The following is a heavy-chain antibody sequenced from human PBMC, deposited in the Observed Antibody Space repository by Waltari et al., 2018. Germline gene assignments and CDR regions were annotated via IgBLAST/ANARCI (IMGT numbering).Heavy chain of an antibody. V-gene: IGHV3-21*01. CDR3: ARGHSGSYQRIDAFDV. D-gene: IGHD1-26*01. Sequence: EVQLVESGGGLVKPGGSLRPSCAASGFSLRGFNFPWVRQAPGKGLEWVSSISGDSRYIYYAASVKGRFTVSRDNAENSLFLQMNSLRAEDTAIYYCARGHSGSYQRIDAFDVWGQGTMVTVSS. CDR1: GFSLRGFN. CDR2: ISGDSRYI. J-gene: IGHJ3*01.